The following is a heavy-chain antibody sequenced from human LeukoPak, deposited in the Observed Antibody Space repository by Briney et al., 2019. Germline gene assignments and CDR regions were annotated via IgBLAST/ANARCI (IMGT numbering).Heavy chain of an antibody. CDR1: GFTFSIYN. V-gene: IGHV3-48*01. CDR2: ISSSSTTI. D-gene: IGHD6-13*01. CDR3: ARDRIATASFDY. J-gene: IGHJ4*02. Sequence: GGSLRLSCAASGFTFSIYNMNWVRQAPGKGLEWVSYISSSSTTIYYADSVKGRFTISRDNSKNTLYLQMKNLRAEDTAIYYCARDRIATASFDYWGQGTLVTVSS.